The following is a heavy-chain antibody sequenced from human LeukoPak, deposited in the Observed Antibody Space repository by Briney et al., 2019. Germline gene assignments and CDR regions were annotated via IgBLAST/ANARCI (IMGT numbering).Heavy chain of an antibody. D-gene: IGHD2-15*01. CDR3: AKGTSSSCYSAPNY. CDR1: GFTFSSYA. CDR2: ICSNDNNT. J-gene: IGHJ4*02. Sequence: RSGGSLRLSCAASGFTFSSYAMNWVRQAPGEGLEWVSAICSNDNNTYYANSVKGRFTISRDNSKNTLSLQLNSLRAEDTAVYYCAKGTSSSCYSAPNYWGQGTLVTVSS. V-gene: IGHV3-23*01.